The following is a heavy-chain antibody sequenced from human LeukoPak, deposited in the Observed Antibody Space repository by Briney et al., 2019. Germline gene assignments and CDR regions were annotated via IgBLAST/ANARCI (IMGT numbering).Heavy chain of an antibody. V-gene: IGHV1-2*02. CDR2: INPNTGGT. CDR1: GYTFTSYY. D-gene: IGHD6-19*01. CDR3: AREGSGWYNAFDI. J-gene: IGHJ3*02. Sequence: ASVKVSCKASGYTFTSYYMHWVRQAPGQGLEWMGWINPNTGGTNFAQKFQGRVTMTRDTSINTAYMELNRLRSDDTAVYYCAREGSGWYNAFDIWGQGTMVTVSS.